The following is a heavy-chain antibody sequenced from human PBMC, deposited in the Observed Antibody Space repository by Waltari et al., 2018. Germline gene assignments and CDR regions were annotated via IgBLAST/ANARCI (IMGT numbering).Heavy chain of an antibody. CDR3: AKGRSLLTNGNYMDV. V-gene: IGHV3-23*03. D-gene: IGHD2-21*02. Sequence: EVQLLESGGGLVQPGGSLRLSCAASGFTFSSYAMSWVRQAPGKGLGWVSVIYSGGSTYYADSVKGRFTISRDNSKNTLYLQMNSLRAEDTAVYYCAKGRSLLTNGNYMDVWGKGTTVTVSS. CDR1: GFTFSSYA. J-gene: IGHJ6*03. CDR2: IYSGGST.